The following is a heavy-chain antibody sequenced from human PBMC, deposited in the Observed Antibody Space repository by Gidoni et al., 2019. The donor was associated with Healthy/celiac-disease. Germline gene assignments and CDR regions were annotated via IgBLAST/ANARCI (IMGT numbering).Heavy chain of an antibody. CDR1: GYTFTSYA. CDR2: INAGNGNT. CDR3: ARGLPHSSSWNSGFDY. Sequence: QVQLVQSGAEVKKPGASVKVSCKASGYTFTSYAMHWVRQAPGQRLEWMGWINAGNGNTKYSQKFQGRVTITRDTSASTAYMELSSLRSEDTAVYYCARGLPHSSSWNSGFDYWGQGTLVTVSS. J-gene: IGHJ4*02. D-gene: IGHD6-13*01. V-gene: IGHV1-3*01.